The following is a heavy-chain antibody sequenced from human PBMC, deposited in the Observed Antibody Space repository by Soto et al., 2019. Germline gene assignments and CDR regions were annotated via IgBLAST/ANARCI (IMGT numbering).Heavy chain of an antibody. CDR1: GYTFTSYD. J-gene: IGHJ6*03. V-gene: IGHV1-8*01. Sequence: ASVKVSCKASGYTFTSYDINWVRQATGQGLEWMGWMNPNSGNTGYAQKFQGRVTMTRNTSISTAYMEMSSLRSEDTAVYYCARGSDLSDPSLYYYYYYMDVWGKGTTVTVSS. D-gene: IGHD3-16*02. CDR2: MNPNSGNT. CDR3: ARGSDLSDPSLYYYYYYMDV.